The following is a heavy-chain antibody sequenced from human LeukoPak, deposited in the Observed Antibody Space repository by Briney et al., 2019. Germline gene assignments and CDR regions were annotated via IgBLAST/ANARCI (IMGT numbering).Heavy chain of an antibody. Sequence: PGGSLRLSCAASGFTFSSYAMSWVRQAPGKGLEWVSAISGSGGSTYYADSVKGRFTISRDNSKNTLYLQMNSLRAEDTAVYYCAKVGSAGAKYYHYYGMDVWGQGTTVTVSS. CDR3: AKVGSAGAKYYHYYGMDV. J-gene: IGHJ6*02. V-gene: IGHV3-23*01. CDR2: ISGSGGST. D-gene: IGHD1-26*01. CDR1: GFTFSSYA.